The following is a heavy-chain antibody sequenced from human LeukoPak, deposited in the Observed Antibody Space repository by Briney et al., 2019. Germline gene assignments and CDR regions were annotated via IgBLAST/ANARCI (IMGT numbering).Heavy chain of an antibody. CDR3: ARDMGSWYFDL. J-gene: IGHJ2*01. Sequence: PSETLSLTCTVSGGSISSGTYYWSWIRRHPGKGLEWIGYIYYSGSTYYNPSLNSRVSISLDTSTNQFSLKLNSVTAADTAVYYCARDMGSWYFDLWGRGTLVTVSS. CDR2: IYYSGST. CDR1: GGSISSGTYY. D-gene: IGHD3-10*01. V-gene: IGHV4-31*03.